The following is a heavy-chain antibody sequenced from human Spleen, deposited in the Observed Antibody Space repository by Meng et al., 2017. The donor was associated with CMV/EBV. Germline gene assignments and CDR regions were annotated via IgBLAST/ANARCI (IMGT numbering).Heavy chain of an antibody. CDR3: ARTYNYGHTPIDY. D-gene: IGHD5-18*01. Sequence: GSLRLSCAVYGGSFSGYYWSWIRQPPGKGLEWIGEINHDGSPNYNPSLKSRVTISVDTSKNQVSLDLSSVSAADTAVYYCARTYNYGHTPIDYWGQGTLVTVSS. CDR2: INHDGSP. J-gene: IGHJ4*02. CDR1: GGSFSGYY. V-gene: IGHV4-34*01.